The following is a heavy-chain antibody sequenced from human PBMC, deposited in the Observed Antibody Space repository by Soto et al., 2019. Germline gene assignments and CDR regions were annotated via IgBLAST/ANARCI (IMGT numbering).Heavy chain of an antibody. CDR2: ISWNSGSI. D-gene: IGHD3-22*01. Sequence: DVQLVESGGGLVQPGRSLRLSCAASRFTFDDYAMHWVRQAPGKGLEWVSGISWNSGSIGYADSVKGRFTISRDNAKNSLYLQMNSLRAEDTALYYCAKDCDYYDSSGYCYGMDVWGQGTTVTVSS. CDR3: AKDCDYYDSSGYCYGMDV. J-gene: IGHJ6*02. CDR1: RFTFDDYA. V-gene: IGHV3-9*01.